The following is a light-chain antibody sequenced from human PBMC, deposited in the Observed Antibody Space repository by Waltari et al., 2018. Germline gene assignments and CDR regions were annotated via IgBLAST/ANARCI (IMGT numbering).Light chain of an antibody. J-gene: IGKJ2*01. V-gene: IGKV4-1*01. Sequence: DIVMTQPPDSLAVSLGERSTINCKSRQTVLNSSNTKNYLAWYQRKPGQPPKLLIYWASTRESGVPDRFSGSGSGTDFTLTISSLQAEDVAVYYCQQYYSTPPHTFGQGTKLEIK. CDR3: QQYYSTPPHT. CDR1: QTVLNSSNTKNY. CDR2: WAS.